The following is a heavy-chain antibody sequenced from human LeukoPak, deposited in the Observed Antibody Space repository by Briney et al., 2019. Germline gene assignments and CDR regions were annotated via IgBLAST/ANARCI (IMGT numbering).Heavy chain of an antibody. J-gene: IGHJ4*02. CDR3: ARERNDYGDSYYFDY. CDR2: IYYSGST. Sequence: SDTLSLTCTVSGGSISSYYWSWIRQPPGKGLAWIGYIYYSGSTNYNPSLKSRVTISVDTSKNQFSLKLSSVTAADTAVYYCARERNDYGDSYYFDYWGQGTLVTVSS. V-gene: IGHV4-59*07. CDR1: GGSISSYY. D-gene: IGHD4-17*01.